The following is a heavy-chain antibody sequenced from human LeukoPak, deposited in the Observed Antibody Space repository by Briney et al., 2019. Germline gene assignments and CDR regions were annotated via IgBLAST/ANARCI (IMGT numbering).Heavy chain of an antibody. V-gene: IGHV3-23*01. J-gene: IGHJ3*02. Sequence: GGSLRLSCAASGFTFSSYAMSWVRQAPGKGLEWVSAISGSGGSTYYADSVKGRFTISRDNSKNTLYLQMSSLRAEDTAVYYCAKGWYRLDAFDIWGQGTMVTVSS. D-gene: IGHD2-15*01. CDR2: ISGSGGST. CDR1: GFTFSSYA. CDR3: AKGWYRLDAFDI.